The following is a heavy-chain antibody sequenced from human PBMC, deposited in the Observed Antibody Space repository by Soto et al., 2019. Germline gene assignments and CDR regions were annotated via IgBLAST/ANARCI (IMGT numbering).Heavy chain of an antibody. Sequence: GESLKISCAAAGLTFSTYAMTWVRQAPGKGLEWVSEISGTGGSSYYADSVKGRFTISRDNARNTLFLQMNSLRAEDTAVYYCASEYSGYSDAFDIWGQGTMVTVSS. CDR1: GLTFSTYA. J-gene: IGHJ3*02. CDR3: ASEYSGYSDAFDI. D-gene: IGHD5-12*01. CDR2: ISGTGGSS. V-gene: IGHV3-23*01.